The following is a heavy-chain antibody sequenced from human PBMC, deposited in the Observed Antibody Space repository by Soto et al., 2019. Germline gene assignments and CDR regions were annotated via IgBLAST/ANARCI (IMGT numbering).Heavy chain of an antibody. J-gene: IGHJ4*02. V-gene: IGHV3-23*01. D-gene: IGHD6-19*01. Sequence: PGGSLRLSCAASGFTFSSYAMSWVRQAPGKGLEWVSAIRGSGVSTYYADSVKGRFTISRDNSKNTLYLQMNSRRAEDTAFFFCAKEGEHSGGWSNFYYWGKGTLDTVSS. CDR3: AKEGEHSGGWSNFYY. CDR2: IRGSGVST. CDR1: GFTFSSYA.